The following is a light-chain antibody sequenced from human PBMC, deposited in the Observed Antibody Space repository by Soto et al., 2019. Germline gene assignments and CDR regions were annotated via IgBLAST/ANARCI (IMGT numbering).Light chain of an antibody. CDR2: GNI. CDR1: SSNIGAGYD. J-gene: IGLJ2*01. V-gene: IGLV1-40*01. CDR3: QSYDSSLSGYVV. Sequence: QSVLTQPPSVSGAPGQRVTISCTGSSSNIGAGYDVHWYQQLPGTAPKLLIYGNINRPSGVPDRFSGSKSGTSASLAITGLQAEDDADYYCQSYDSSLSGYVVFGGGTKLTVL.